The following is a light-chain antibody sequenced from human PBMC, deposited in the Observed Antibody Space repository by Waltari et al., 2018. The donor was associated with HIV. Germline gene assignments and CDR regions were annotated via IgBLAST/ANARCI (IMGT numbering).Light chain of an antibody. CDR2: EVT. J-gene: IGLJ2*01. CDR1: SSDVGGYNY. Sequence: QSALTQPASVSGSLGQSITISCTGTSSDVGGYNYVSWYQHHPGKAPKLMIYEVTNRRSGVANRFSGSKAGNTASLTISGLQAEDESDYYCTSYTSSSTLVVFGGGTNLTVL. CDR3: TSYTSSSTLVV. V-gene: IGLV2-14*01.